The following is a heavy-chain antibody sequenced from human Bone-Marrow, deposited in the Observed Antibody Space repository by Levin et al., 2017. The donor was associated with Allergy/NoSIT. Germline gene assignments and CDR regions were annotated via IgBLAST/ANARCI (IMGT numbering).Heavy chain of an antibody. CDR3: AKDMEARSYYYIFDY. V-gene: IGHV3-9*01. CDR2: ISWNSGPI. J-gene: IGHJ4*02. D-gene: IGHD3-22*01. CDR1: GFTFDDYA. Sequence: SLKISCTVSGFTFDDYAMHWVRQAPGKGLEWVSGISWNSGPIGYANSVKGRFTISRDNAKNSLYLQMNSLRAEDTALYYCAKDMEARSYYYIFDYWGQGTLVIVSS.